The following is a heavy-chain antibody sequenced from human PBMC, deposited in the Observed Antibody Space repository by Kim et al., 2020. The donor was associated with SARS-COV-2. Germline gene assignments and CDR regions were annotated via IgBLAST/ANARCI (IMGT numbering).Heavy chain of an antibody. Sequence: ASVKVSCKASGYNFTMYGVTWVRQAPGQGPGWMAWISTHNGDTKYEQKFQGRVTLTTDSSTSTAFMDLRSLRSDDTAVYYCARDYRHGLDVWGQGTMVSVSS. J-gene: IGHJ3*01. CDR1: GYNFTMYG. D-gene: IGHD5-18*01. CDR2: ISTHNGDT. CDR3: ARDYRHGLDV. V-gene: IGHV1-18*01.